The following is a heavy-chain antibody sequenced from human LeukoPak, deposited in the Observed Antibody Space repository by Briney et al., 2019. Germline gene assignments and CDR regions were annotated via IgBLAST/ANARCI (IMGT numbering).Heavy chain of an antibody. CDR3: AREPLWSGYSYYYYYMDV. CDR2: IYTNGNT. Sequence: SETLSLTCTVSGGSISSYYWSWIRQPAGKGLEWLGRIYTNGNTNYNPSLKSRVTMSVDTSKNQFSLKLSSVTAADTAVYYCAREPLWSGYSYYYYYMDVWGKGTTVTVSS. J-gene: IGHJ6*03. D-gene: IGHD3-3*01. CDR1: GGSISSYY. V-gene: IGHV4-4*07.